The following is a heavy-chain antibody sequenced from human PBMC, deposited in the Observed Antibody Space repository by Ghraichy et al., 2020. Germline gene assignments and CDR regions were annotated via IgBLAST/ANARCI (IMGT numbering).Heavy chain of an antibody. Sequence: GGSLRLSCAASGFTVSSNYMSWVRQAPGKGLEWVSVIYSGGSTYYADSVKGRFTISRDNSKNTLYLQMSSLRAEDTAVYYCAKGTDYYGSESYDYRGQGTLVTVSS. V-gene: IGHV3-53*01. D-gene: IGHD3-10*01. CDR3: AKGTDYYGSESYDY. CDR1: GFTVSSNY. J-gene: IGHJ4*02. CDR2: IYSGGST.